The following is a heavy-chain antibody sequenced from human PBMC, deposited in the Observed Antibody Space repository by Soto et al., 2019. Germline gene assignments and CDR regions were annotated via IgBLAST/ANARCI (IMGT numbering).Heavy chain of an antibody. CDR2: ISGSGVST. J-gene: IGHJ4*02. CDR3: SKAPQRVQYYY. V-gene: IGHV3-23*01. CDR1: GFTFSSYA. D-gene: IGHD6-6*01. Sequence: GGSLRLSCAASGFTFSSYAMSWVRQAPGKGLEWVSAISGSGVSTYYADSVKGRFTISRDNSKNTLYLQLNSLGDEDTAVYYCSKAPQRVQYYYCCQGTLVTVSS.